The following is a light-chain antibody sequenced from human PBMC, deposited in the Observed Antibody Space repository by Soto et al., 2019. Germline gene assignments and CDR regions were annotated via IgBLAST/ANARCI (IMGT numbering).Light chain of an antibody. CDR1: QSISSR. V-gene: IGKV3-20*01. Sequence: EIVLTQSPGTLSLSPGEGATLSCRASQSISSRLAWYQQKPGQAPRLLIYDASNRATGIPDRFSGSGSGADFTLTISRLEPEDVAVSYCQHYGYALPNTFGQGTKLEIK. CDR2: DAS. CDR3: QHYGYALPNT. J-gene: IGKJ2*01.